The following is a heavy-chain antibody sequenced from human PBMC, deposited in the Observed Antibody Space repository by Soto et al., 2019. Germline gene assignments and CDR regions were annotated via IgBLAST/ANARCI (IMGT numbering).Heavy chain of an antibody. CDR3: AKNYYFDC. V-gene: IGHV3-23*01. CDR2: INVVGCAT. J-gene: IGHJ4*02. Sequence: PGGSLRLSCTASVFTFSSFAMSWVRQAPGKWLEWFSSINVVGCATXXADSVKGRXTISRYDSKNTXYLQRXSLRAEDTAVYYCAKNYYFDCWVQGTRVTVSS. CDR1: VFTFSSFA.